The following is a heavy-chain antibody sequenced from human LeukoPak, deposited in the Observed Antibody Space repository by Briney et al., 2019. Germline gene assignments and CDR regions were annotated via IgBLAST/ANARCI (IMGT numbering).Heavy chain of an antibody. J-gene: IGHJ4*02. CDR1: RYIFTDYW. V-gene: IGHV5-51*01. CDR2: IYPDDSDT. Sequence: GDSLKISCKTSRYIFTDYWIGWVRQVPGKGLEWMGIIYPDDSDTRYSPSFQGQVTISADKSTSTAYLQWSSLKASDTAMYYCARGAPIFYYFESWGQGTLVSVSA. CDR3: ARGAPIFYYFES.